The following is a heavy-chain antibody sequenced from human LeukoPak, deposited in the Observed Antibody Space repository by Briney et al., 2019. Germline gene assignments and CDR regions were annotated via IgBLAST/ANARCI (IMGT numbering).Heavy chain of an antibody. CDR3: ATLGYCSGGSCYGFFDY. V-gene: IGHV5-51*01. J-gene: IGHJ4*02. Sequence: GESLKISCKGSGYSFTSCWIGWVRQMPGKGLEWMGIIYPGDSDTRYSPSFQGQVTISADKSISTAYLHWSSLKASDTAMYYCATLGYCSGGSCYGFFDYWGQGTLVTVSS. CDR1: GYSFTSCW. CDR2: IYPGDSDT. D-gene: IGHD2-15*01.